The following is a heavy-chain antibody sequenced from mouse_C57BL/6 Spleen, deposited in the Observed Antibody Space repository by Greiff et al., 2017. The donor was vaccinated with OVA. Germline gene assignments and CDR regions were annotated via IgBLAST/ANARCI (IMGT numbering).Heavy chain of an antibody. J-gene: IGHJ2*01. V-gene: IGHV1-50*01. Sequence: VQLQQSGAELVRPGTSVKVSCKASGYAFTNYLIEWVKQRPGQGLEWIGEIDPSDSYTNYNQKFKGKATLTVDTSSSTAYMQLSSLTSEDSAVYYCARRGDVDYWGQGTTLTVSS. D-gene: IGHD3-3*01. CDR1: GYAFTNYL. CDR2: IDPSDSYT. CDR3: ARRGDVDY.